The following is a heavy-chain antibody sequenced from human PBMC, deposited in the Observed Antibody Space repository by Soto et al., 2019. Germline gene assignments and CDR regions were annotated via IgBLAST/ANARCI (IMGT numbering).Heavy chain of an antibody. CDR2: INAGNGNT. Sequence: ASVKVSCKASGYTFTSYAMHWVRQAPGQRLEWMGWINAGNGNTKYSQKFQGRVTITRDTSASTAYMELNSLRSEDTAVYYCARSYDSSVYYYYYGMDVWGQGTTVTVSS. D-gene: IGHD3-22*01. CDR3: ARSYDSSVYYYYYGMDV. J-gene: IGHJ6*02. V-gene: IGHV1-3*01. CDR1: GYTFTSYA.